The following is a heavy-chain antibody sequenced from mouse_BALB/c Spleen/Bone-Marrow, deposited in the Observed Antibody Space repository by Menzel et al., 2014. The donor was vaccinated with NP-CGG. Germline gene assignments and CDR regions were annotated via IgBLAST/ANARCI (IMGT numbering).Heavy chain of an antibody. CDR1: GFSLTRSG. V-gene: IGHV2-6-1*01. Sequence: QVQLKESGPGLVAPSQSLSITCTISGFSLTRSGVHWVRQPPGKGLEWLVVIWSDGRTTYNSALKSRLSISKDNSKSQVFLKMNSLQTDDTAMYYCARRGSVYAMDYWGQGTSVTVSS. J-gene: IGHJ4*01. CDR3: ARRGSVYAMDY. CDR2: IWSDGRT.